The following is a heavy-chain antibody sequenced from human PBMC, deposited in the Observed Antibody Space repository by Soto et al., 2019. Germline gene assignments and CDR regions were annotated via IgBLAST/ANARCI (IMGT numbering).Heavy chain of an antibody. Sequence: QVQLVESEGGVVQPGRSLRLSCTASGFTFSNYGMHWVRQAPGKGLEWVTVISYDGNVAYYADSVKGRFTSSRDNSKXXXXXXXXXXXXXXXXXXXXXXXXXXXXWYFDYWGQGTLVTVSS. CDR3: XXXXXXXXWYFDY. V-gene: IGHV3-30*03. J-gene: IGHJ4*02. CDR1: GFTFSNYG. CDR2: ISYDGNVA.